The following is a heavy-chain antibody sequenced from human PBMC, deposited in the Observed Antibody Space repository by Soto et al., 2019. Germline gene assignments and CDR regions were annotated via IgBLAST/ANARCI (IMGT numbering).Heavy chain of an antibody. CDR1: GFTFTSSA. V-gene: IGHV1-58*01. CDR2: IVDGSGNT. Sequence: SVKVSFKASGFTFTSSAVQWVRQARGQRLEWIGWIVDGSGNTNYAQKFHERVTITRDMYTSTDYMELSSMRSEDTAVYYCTAYEDYYYGMDVWGQGTTVTVSS. J-gene: IGHJ6*02. D-gene: IGHD3-3*01. CDR3: TAYEDYYYGMDV.